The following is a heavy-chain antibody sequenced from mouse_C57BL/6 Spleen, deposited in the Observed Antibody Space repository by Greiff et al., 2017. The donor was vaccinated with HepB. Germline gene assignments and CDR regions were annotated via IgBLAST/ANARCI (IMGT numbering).Heavy chain of an antibody. CDR1: GFTFSDYY. CDR3: ARKDYGNYFAY. CDR2: ISNGGGST. Sequence: EVHLVESGGGLVQPGGSLKLSCAASGFTFSDYYMYWVRQTPEKRLEWVAYISNGGGSTYYPDTVKGRFTISRDNAKNTLYLQMSRLKSEDTAMYYCARKDYGNYFAYWGQGTLVTVSA. V-gene: IGHV5-12*01. D-gene: IGHD2-1*01. J-gene: IGHJ3*01.